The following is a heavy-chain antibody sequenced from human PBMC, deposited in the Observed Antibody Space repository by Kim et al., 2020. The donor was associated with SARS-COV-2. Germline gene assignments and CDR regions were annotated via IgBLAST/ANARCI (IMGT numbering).Heavy chain of an antibody. V-gene: IGHV3-15*01. D-gene: IGHD4-17*01. Sequence: APVKGRFTNSRDDSKNTLYLEMSSLKTEDTAVYYCTTDPLYGDYVYGMDVWGQGTTVTVSS. J-gene: IGHJ6*02. CDR3: TTDPLYGDYVYGMDV.